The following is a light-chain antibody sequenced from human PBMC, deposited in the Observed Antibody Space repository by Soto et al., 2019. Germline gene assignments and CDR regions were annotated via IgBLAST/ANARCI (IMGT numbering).Light chain of an antibody. V-gene: IGKV1-5*01. CDR3: QQYNNYSPT. Sequence: DIQMTQSPSTLSAFVGDRVTITCRASQSIPNWVAWYQQKPGKAPKLLIYDASNLGSGVPSRFSGGGSGTDFTLTVSSLQPDDFATYYCQQYNNYSPTFGQGTKVEV. CDR1: QSIPNW. CDR2: DAS. J-gene: IGKJ1*01.